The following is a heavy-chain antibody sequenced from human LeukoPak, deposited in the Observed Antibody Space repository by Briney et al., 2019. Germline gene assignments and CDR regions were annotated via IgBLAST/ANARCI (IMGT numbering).Heavy chain of an antibody. CDR3: AGLYYYGSGSSFDY. J-gene: IGHJ4*02. CDR1: GGSISSYY. D-gene: IGHD3-10*01. Sequence: SETLSLTCTVSGGSISSYYWSWIRQPAGKGLEWIGRIYTSGSTNYSASPTSGVTMAVYTSKNQFSLKRSSVTAADTAVYYCAGLYYYGSGSSFDYWGQGTLVTVSS. V-gene: IGHV4-4*07. CDR2: IYTSGST.